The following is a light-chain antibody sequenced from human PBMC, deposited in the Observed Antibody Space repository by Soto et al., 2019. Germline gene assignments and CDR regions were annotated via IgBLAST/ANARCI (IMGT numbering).Light chain of an antibody. CDR2: EVS. V-gene: IGLV2-8*01. CDR3: TSYAGTYSFFYV. Sequence: QSVLTRPPSGSGSPGQAVTISCTGTSSDVGADNYVSWYQQLPGKAPKLIIYEVSKRPSGVPDRFSGSKSGNTASLTVSGLQAEDEADYYCTSYAGTYSFFYVFGTGTKVTVL. J-gene: IGLJ1*01. CDR1: SSDVGADNY.